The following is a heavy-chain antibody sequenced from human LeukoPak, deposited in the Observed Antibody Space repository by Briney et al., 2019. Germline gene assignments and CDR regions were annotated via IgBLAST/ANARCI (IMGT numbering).Heavy chain of an antibody. Sequence: GASVKVSCKASGYTFTGYYMHWVRRAPGQGLEWMGWINPNSGGTNYAQKFQGRVTMTRDTSISTAYMELSRLRSDDTAVYYCARDSEQLVSWFDPWGQGTLVTVSS. CDR2: INPNSGGT. J-gene: IGHJ5*02. CDR1: GYTFTGYY. V-gene: IGHV1-2*02. D-gene: IGHD6-6*01. CDR3: ARDSEQLVSWFDP.